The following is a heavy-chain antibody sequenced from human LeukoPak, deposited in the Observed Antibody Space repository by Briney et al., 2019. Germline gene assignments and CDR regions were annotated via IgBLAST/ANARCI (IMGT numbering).Heavy chain of an antibody. D-gene: IGHD1-26*01. CDR2: INPSGGST. Sequence: ASVKVSCKASGYTFTSYYMHWVRQAPGQGLEWMGIINPSGGSTSYAQKFQGRVTMTRDTSTSTVYMELSSLGSEDTAVYYCAISGIVGATTFSAFDYWGQGTLVTVSS. V-gene: IGHV1-46*01. J-gene: IGHJ4*02. CDR1: GYTFTSYY. CDR3: AISGIVGATTFSAFDY.